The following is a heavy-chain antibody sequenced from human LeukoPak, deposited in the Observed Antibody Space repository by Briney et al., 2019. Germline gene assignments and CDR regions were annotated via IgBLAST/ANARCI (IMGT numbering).Heavy chain of an antibody. D-gene: IGHD6-13*01. J-gene: IGHJ4*02. CDR1: GYTFTSYY. Sequence: PGASVKVSCKASGYTFTSYYMHWVRQAPGQGLEWMGILNPSGGSTTYAQKFQGRVTMTEDTSTDTAYMELSSLRSEDTAVYYCATAFLSSSWHFDYWGQGTLVTVSS. CDR2: LNPSGGST. CDR3: ATAFLSSSWHFDY. V-gene: IGHV1-46*01.